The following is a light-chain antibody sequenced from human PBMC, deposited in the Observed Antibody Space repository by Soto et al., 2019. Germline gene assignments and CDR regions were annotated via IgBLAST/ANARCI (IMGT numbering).Light chain of an antibody. V-gene: IGLV1-40*01. Sequence: QSVLTQPPSVSGAPGQRVTISCTGSSSNIGAGYDVHWYQQLPGPAPKLLIYGNSNRPSGVPDRFSGSKSGTSASLAITGLQAKDEADYYCQSYDSSLSGGVFGGGTKLTVL. CDR2: GNS. J-gene: IGLJ3*02. CDR1: SSNIGAGYD. CDR3: QSYDSSLSGGV.